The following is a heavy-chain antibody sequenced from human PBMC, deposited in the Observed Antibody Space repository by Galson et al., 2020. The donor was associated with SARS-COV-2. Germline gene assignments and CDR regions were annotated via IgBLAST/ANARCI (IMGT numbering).Heavy chain of an antibody. CDR1: GFSPINVRMG. J-gene: IGHJ4*02. V-gene: IGHV2-26*01. D-gene: IGHD3-10*01. CDR3: ARIAIYDSGSSPFDY. CDR2: ILSNDEK. Sequence: SGPTLVKPTETLTLTCTVSGFSPINVRMGVTWIRHPPGKALEWLAHILSNDEKSYSTSLKNRPTISKDTSTSQVVLTMTNMDPVDTATYYCARIAIYDSGSSPFDYWGQGTLVIVSS.